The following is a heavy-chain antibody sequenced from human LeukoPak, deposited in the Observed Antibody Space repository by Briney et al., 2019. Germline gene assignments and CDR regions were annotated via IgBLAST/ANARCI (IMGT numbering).Heavy chain of an antibody. CDR2: ISYDGSNK. J-gene: IGHJ4*02. CDR1: GFTFSDYY. D-gene: IGHD3-10*01. CDR3: ARDGYGSGSYVDY. Sequence: GGSLRLSCAASGFTFSDYYMSWIRQAPGKGLEWVAVISYDGSNKYYADSVKGRFTISRDNSKNTLYLQMNSLRAEDTAVYYCARDGYGSGSYVDYWGQGTLVTVSS. V-gene: IGHV3-30-3*01.